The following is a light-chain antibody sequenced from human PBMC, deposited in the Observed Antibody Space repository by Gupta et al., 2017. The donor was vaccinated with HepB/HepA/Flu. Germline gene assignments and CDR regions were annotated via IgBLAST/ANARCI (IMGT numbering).Light chain of an antibody. Sequence: QSALPQPASVSGPPGQPFTISCTGTSSDVGGYNYASWYQQHPGKAPKLVIYDVSNRPSGVSNRFSGSKSGNTASLTISGLQAEDEADYYCSSYTSSSTRVVVFGGGTKLTVL. CDR1: SSDVGGYNY. CDR3: SSYTSSSTRVVV. CDR2: DVS. V-gene: IGLV2-14*01. J-gene: IGLJ2*01.